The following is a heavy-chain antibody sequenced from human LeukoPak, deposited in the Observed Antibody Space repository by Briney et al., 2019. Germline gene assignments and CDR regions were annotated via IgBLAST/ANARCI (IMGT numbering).Heavy chain of an antibody. V-gene: IGHV3-53*01. CDR1: GFTVSSNY. J-gene: IGHJ4*02. Sequence: GGSLRLSCAASGFTVSSNYMSWVRQAPGKGLEWVSVIYSGGSTYYADSVKGRFTISRDNSKNTLYPQMNSLRAEDTAVYYCARGGIEMATINYWGQGTLVTVSS. CDR2: IYSGGST. CDR3: ARGGIEMATINY. D-gene: IGHD5-24*01.